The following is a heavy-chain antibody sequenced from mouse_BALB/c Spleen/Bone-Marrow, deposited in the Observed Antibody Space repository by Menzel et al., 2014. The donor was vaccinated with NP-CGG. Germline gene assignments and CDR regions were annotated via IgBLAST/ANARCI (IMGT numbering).Heavy chain of an antibody. V-gene: IGHV2-6-7*01. CDR1: GFSLTGYG. J-gene: IGHJ4*01. CDR2: IWGDGST. Sequence: QVQLQQPRPGLVAPSQSLSITCTVSGFSLTGYGVSWVRQPPGKGLEWLGMIWGDGSTDYNSALKSRLSISKDNSKSQVFLKVNSLQTEDTARYYCARDSFLITRALDYWGQGTSVTVSS. D-gene: IGHD2-4*01. CDR3: ARDSFLITRALDY.